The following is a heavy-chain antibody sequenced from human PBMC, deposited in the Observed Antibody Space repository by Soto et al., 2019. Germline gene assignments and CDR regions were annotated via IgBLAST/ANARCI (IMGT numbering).Heavy chain of an antibody. CDR1: GFTFRSYS. CDR2: ISSSSTYI. D-gene: IGHD2-15*01. Sequence: LGGSLRLSCAASGFTFRSYSMNWVRQAPGKGLEWVSSISSSSTYIYYADSVKGRFTISRDNAKNSLYLQMNSLRAEDTAVYYCARNGGPCNDYSCYSDPDYWGQGTLVTVSS. CDR3: ARNGGPCNDYSCYSDPDY. J-gene: IGHJ4*02. V-gene: IGHV3-21*01.